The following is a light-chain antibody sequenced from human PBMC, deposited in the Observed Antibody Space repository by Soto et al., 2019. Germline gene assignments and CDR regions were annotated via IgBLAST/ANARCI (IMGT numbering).Light chain of an antibody. V-gene: IGLV1-47*01. Sequence: QSVLTQPPSASGTPGQRVIISCSGTSSNIGTNYVYWYQQLPGTASKFLIYRTNQRPSGVPERFSASTSGTSASLAISGLRSEDEADYYCGAWDDSLSALVFGTGTKLTVL. CDR1: SSNIGTNY. CDR3: GAWDDSLSALV. CDR2: RTN. J-gene: IGLJ1*01.